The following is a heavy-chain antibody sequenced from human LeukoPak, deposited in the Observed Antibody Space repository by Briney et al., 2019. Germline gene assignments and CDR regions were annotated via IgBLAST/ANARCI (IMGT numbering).Heavy chain of an antibody. D-gene: IGHD4/OR15-4a*01. CDR2: IFDSGDT. CDR3: TRRLSNGATLNYFDY. CDR1: GGSISSYY. Sequence: SETLSLTCTVSGGSISSYYGSWLRQTPGKGLEWIGNIFDSGDTNYNPSLQSRVTISVDTSKKQFSLKLRSVTAADTAVYYCTRRLSNGATLNYFDYWGQGTLVTVSS. V-gene: IGHV4-59*08. J-gene: IGHJ4*02.